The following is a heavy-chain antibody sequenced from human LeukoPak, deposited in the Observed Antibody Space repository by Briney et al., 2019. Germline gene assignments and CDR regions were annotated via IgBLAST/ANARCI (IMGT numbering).Heavy chain of an antibody. CDR3: AREGGARCWFDP. CDR2: TYYRSKWYN. Sequence: QTPSPTCAISGDRVSSKSAAWDWIRHSPSRGLEWLGRTYYRSKWYNDYAVSVKSRITINPDTSKNQFSLQLNSVTPEDTAVYYCAREGGARCWFDPWGQGTLVTVSS. D-gene: IGHD1-26*01. V-gene: IGHV6-1*01. CDR1: GDRVSSKSAA. J-gene: IGHJ5*02.